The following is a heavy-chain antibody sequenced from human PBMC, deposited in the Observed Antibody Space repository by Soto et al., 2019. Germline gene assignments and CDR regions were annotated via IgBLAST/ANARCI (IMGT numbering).Heavy chain of an antibody. Sequence: GGSLRLSCAASGFTFSSYGMHWVRQAPGKGLEWVAVIWYDGGNKYYADSVKGRFTISRDNSKNTLYLQMNSLRAEDTAVYYCARDELVSYYDSSGYYGYWGQGTLVTVSS. CDR3: ARDELVSYYDSSGYYGY. D-gene: IGHD3-22*01. J-gene: IGHJ4*02. V-gene: IGHV3-33*01. CDR1: GFTFSSYG. CDR2: IWYDGGNK.